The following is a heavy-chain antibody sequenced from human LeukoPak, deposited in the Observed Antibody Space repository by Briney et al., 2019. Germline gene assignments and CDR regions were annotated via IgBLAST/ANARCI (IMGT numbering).Heavy chain of an antibody. Sequence: SETLSLTCTVSGGSISSYYWSWIRQPPGKGLEWIGYIYYSGSTNYNPSLKSRVTISVDTSKNQFSLKLSSVTAADTAAYYCARDIVVPAAIWFDGYYYYGMDVWGQGTTVTVSS. CDR2: IYYSGST. J-gene: IGHJ6*02. V-gene: IGHV4-59*01. D-gene: IGHD2-2*01. CDR1: GGSISSYY. CDR3: ARDIVVPAAIWFDGYYYYGMDV.